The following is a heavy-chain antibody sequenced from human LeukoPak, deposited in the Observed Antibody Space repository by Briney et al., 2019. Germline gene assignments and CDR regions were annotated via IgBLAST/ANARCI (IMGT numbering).Heavy chain of an antibody. CDR3: AKGQWLVEGFDY. J-gene: IGHJ4*02. Sequence: GGSLRLSCAASGFTFSSYAMSWVRQAPGKGLEWVSAISGSGGSTYYADSVKGRFTISRDNSKNTLYLQMNGLRAEDTAVYYCAKGQWLVEGFDYWGQGTLVTVSS. CDR2: ISGSGGST. CDR1: GFTFSSYA. V-gene: IGHV3-23*01. D-gene: IGHD6-19*01.